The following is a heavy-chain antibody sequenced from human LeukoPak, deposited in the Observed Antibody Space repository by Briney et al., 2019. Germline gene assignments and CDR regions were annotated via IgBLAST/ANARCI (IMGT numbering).Heavy chain of an antibody. D-gene: IGHD3-10*01. CDR2: ISAYNGNT. J-gene: IGHJ3*02. Sequence: ASVKVSCKASGYTFTSYGISWVRQAPGQGLEWVGWISAYNGNTNCAQKLQGRVTMTTDTSTSTAYMELRSLRSDDTAVYYCARGSGPLWFGELYAFDIWGQGTMVTVSS. CDR1: GYTFTSYG. V-gene: IGHV1-18*01. CDR3: ARGSGPLWFGELYAFDI.